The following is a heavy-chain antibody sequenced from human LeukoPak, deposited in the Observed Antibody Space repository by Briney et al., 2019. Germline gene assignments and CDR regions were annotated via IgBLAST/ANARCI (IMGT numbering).Heavy chain of an antibody. CDR2: ITSKTDGETT. Sequence: PGGSLRLSCAASGFPFSGAWMSWVRQAPGEGLEWVGRITSKTDGETTDYAVPVKGRFTISRDDSQTMMFLHMDSLKIEDTAVYYCAKDLFRFTLTVVVTATDSQGYAFDIWGQGTMVTVSS. CDR3: AKDLFRFTLTVVVTATDSQGYAFDI. V-gene: IGHV3-15*01. D-gene: IGHD2-21*02. J-gene: IGHJ3*02. CDR1: GFPFSGAW.